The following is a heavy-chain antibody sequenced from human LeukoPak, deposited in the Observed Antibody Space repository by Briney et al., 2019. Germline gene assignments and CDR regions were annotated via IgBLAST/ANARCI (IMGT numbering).Heavy chain of an antibody. V-gene: IGHV3-53*01. J-gene: IGHJ4*02. CDR3: ARAPNWRFDH. CDR2: IYSDGTT. D-gene: IGHD1-1*01. Sequence: PGGSLRLSCAASGFSVSSIYMNRVRQAPGKGLEWVSVIYSDGTTYYADSVKGRFTISRDDSKNTLYLHMNSLRAEDTAVYYCARAPNWRFDHWGQGTLVTVSS. CDR1: GFSVSSIY.